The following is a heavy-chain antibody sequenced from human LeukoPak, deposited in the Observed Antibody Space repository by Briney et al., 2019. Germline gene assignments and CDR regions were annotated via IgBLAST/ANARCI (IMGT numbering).Heavy chain of an antibody. CDR3: ARVQLERLDYYYYYYMDA. V-gene: IGHV4-4*07. Sequence: SETLSLTCTVSGGSISSYYWSWIRQPAGKGLEWIGCIYTSGSTNYNPSLKSRVTMSVDTSKNQFSLKLSSVTAADTAVYYCARVQLERLDYYYYYYMDAWGKGTTVTVSS. CDR1: GGSISSYY. J-gene: IGHJ6*03. CDR2: IYTSGST. D-gene: IGHD1-1*01.